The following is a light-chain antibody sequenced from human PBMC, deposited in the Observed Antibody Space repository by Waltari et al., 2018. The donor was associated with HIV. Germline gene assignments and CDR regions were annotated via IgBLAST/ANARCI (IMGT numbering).Light chain of an antibody. Sequence: QSALAQPASVSGSPGQPITISCTGTTSDVGTYNYVSWYQQHPGKGPKLVIFDVSHRPSGISDRFSGSRSGNTASLTISGLRAEDEADYFCSSYSTNTNNSPWVFGGGTKVTVL. V-gene: IGLV2-14*03. CDR2: DVS. CDR3: SSYSTNTNNSPWV. J-gene: IGLJ3*02. CDR1: TSDVGTYNY.